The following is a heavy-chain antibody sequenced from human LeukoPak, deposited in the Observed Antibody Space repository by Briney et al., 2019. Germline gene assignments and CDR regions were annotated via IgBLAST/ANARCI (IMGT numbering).Heavy chain of an antibody. D-gene: IGHD6-19*01. CDR2: IDGSTRTI. CDR3: ARVKPVAGNWFDP. Sequence: PGGSLRLSCAASGFTFSTYSMNWVRQAPGKGLEWISFIDGSTRTIFYADSVKGRFSISRDNAKNSLFLQMNSLRAEDTAVYYCARVKPVAGNWFDPWGQGTLVTVSS. V-gene: IGHV3-48*04. CDR1: GFTFSTYS. J-gene: IGHJ5*02.